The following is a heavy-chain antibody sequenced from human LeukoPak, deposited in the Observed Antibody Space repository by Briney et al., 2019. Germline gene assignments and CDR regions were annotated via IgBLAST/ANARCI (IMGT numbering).Heavy chain of an antibody. CDR1: GFTFSDYG. CDR2: IRYDGTIK. V-gene: IGHV3-30*02. J-gene: IGHJ4*02. D-gene: IGHD3-3*01. CDR3: AKESSADFWSGYSYFDY. Sequence: GGSLRLSCAASGFTFSDYGMHWVRQAPGKGLEWVAFIRYDGTIKYYADSVKGRFTISRDNSKNTVYLQMNSLRAADTAVYSCAKESSADFWSGYSYFDYWGQGTLATVSS.